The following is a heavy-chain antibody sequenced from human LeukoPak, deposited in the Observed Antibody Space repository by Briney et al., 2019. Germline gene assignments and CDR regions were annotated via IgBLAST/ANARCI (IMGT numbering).Heavy chain of an antibody. CDR2: IYYSGSA. CDR3: ARYSRYSNYYGMDV. D-gene: IGHD4-11*01. CDR1: GVSISSYY. V-gene: IGHV4-59*08. Sequence: SETLSLTCTVSGVSISSYYWSWIRQPPGKGLEWIGYIYYSGSANYNPSLKSRVTISVDTSKNQFSLKLSSVTAADTAVYYCARYSRYSNYYGMDVWGQGTTVTVSS. J-gene: IGHJ6*02.